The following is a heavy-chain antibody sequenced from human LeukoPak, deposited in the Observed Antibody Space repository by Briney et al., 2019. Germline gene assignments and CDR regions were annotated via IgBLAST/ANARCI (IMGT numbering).Heavy chain of an antibody. V-gene: IGHV3-7*01. CDR2: IKQDGSEK. D-gene: IGHD4-17*01. CDR1: GFTFSSYW. Sequence: GGSLRLSCAASGFTFSSYWTSWVHQAPGKGLEWVANIKQDGSEKYYVDSVKGRFTISRDNAENSLYLQMNSLRAEDTAVYYCARDKFNGDSYFDNWGQGTLVTVSS. CDR3: ARDKFNGDSYFDN. J-gene: IGHJ4*02.